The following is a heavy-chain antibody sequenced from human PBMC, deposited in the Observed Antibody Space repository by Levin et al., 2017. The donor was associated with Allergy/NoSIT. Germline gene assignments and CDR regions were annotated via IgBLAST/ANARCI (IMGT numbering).Heavy chain of an antibody. V-gene: IGHV1-69*13. D-gene: IGHD3-16*01. CDR1: AGSLSGFG. Sequence: PGASVKVSCKASAGSLSGFGVSWLRQAPGRGPEWLGGIMLYFGLVKYAQKFQGRLTIAADESTDTVYMELRSLRSDDTAIYYCARELKAGDYAFDSWGQGTLVTVSS. CDR3: ARELKAGDYAFDS. CDR2: IMLYFGLV. J-gene: IGHJ4*02.